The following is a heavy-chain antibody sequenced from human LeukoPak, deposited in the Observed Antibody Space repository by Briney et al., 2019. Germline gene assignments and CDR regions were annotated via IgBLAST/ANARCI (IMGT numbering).Heavy chain of an antibody. D-gene: IGHD2-2*01. Sequence: GGSLRLSCAASGFTFSSYAMHWVRQAPGKGLEWVAVISYDGSNKYYADSVKGRFTISRDNSKNTLYLQMNNLRAEDTTVYYCAKGNGYCSSTSCYYYYYMDVWGKGTTVTVSS. V-gene: IGHV3-30-3*01. J-gene: IGHJ6*03. CDR3: AKGNGYCSSTSCYYYYYMDV. CDR1: GFTFSSYA. CDR2: ISYDGSNK.